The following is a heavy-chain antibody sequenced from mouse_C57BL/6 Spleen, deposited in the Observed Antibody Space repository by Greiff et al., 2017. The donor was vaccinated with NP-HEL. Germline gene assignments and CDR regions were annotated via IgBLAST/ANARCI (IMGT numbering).Heavy chain of an antibody. J-gene: IGHJ4*01. CDR2: IDPSDSYT. Sequence: VQLQQPGAELVMPGASVKLSCKASGYTFTSYWMHWVKQRPGQGLEWIGEIDPSDSYTNYNQKFKGKSTLTVDKSSSTAYMQLSSLTSEDSAVYYCARLGTTEYYYAMDYWGQGTSVTVSS. D-gene: IGHD1-1*01. V-gene: IGHV1-69*01. CDR3: ARLGTTEYYYAMDY. CDR1: GYTFTSYW.